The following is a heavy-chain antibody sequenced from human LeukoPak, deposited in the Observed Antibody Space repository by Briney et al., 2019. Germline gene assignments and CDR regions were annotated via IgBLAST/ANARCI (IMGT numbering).Heavy chain of an antibody. D-gene: IGHD2-21*02. J-gene: IGHJ3*02. V-gene: IGHV3-21*01. CDR2: ISSSSYI. CDR3: AREVVAYCGGDCYSDAFDI. Sequence: PGGSLRLSCAASGFTFSSYWMSWVRQAPGKGLEWVSSISSSSYIYYADSVKGRFTISRDNAKNLLYLQMNSLRAEDTAVYYCAREVVAYCGGDCYSDAFDIWGQGTMVTVSS. CDR1: GFTFSSYW.